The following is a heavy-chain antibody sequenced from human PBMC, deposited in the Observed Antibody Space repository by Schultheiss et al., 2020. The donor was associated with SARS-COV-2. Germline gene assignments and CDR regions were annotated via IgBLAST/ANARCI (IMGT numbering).Heavy chain of an antibody. Sequence: GGSLRLSCAASGFTFDDYAMHWVRQAPGKGLEWVSGISWNSGSIGYADSVKGRFTISRDNSKNTLYLQMNSLRAEDTAVYYCAKDLSAVAGMFDYWGQGTLVTVSS. D-gene: IGHD6-19*01. J-gene: IGHJ4*02. CDR2: ISWNSGSI. CDR1: GFTFDDYA. V-gene: IGHV3-9*01. CDR3: AKDLSAVAGMFDY.